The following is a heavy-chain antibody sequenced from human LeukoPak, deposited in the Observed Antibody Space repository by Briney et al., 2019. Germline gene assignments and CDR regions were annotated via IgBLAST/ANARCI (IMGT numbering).Heavy chain of an antibody. J-gene: IGHJ3*02. D-gene: IGHD3-22*01. CDR1: GFTFSNAW. Sequence: GESLRLSCAASGFTFSNAWMSWVRQAPGKGLEWVGRIKSKTDGGTTDYAAPVKGRFTISRDDSKNTLYLQMNSLKTEDTAVYYCTTDPLYYYDSTAFDIWGQGTMVTVSS. CDR3: TTDPLYYYDSTAFDI. CDR2: IKSKTDGGTT. V-gene: IGHV3-15*01.